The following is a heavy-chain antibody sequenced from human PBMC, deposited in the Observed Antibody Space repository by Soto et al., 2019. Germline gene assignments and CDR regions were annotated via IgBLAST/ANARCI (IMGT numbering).Heavy chain of an antibody. CDR2: IFYSGTT. CDR3: ARGAERVAMPPGY. D-gene: IGHD2-2*01. V-gene: IGHV4-59*01. CDR1: GGSISSYY. Sequence: QVQLQESGPGLVKPSETLSLTCTVSGGSISSYYWNWIRQPPGKGLEWIGFIFYSGTTNYNPSLKTRAPISVDTSKNQFSLGLSSVTAADTAVYYCARGAERVAMPPGYWGQGTLVTVSS. J-gene: IGHJ4*02.